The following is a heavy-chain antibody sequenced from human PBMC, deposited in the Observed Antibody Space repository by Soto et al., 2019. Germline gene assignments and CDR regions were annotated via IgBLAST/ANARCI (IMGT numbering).Heavy chain of an antibody. CDR2: IIPIFDTA. Sequence: QVQLVQSGAELRKPGSSVKVSCKASGGTFSDYTINWVRQAPGQRLEWMGGIIPIFDTANYAEKFQGRVTITADESTSTSFMEVSSLRSEDTAVYYCARNGTLTGYSYGMDVGGQGTMVTVSS. J-gene: IGHJ6*02. CDR3: ARNGTLTGYSYGMDV. V-gene: IGHV1-69*01. D-gene: IGHD1-1*01. CDR1: GGTFSDYT.